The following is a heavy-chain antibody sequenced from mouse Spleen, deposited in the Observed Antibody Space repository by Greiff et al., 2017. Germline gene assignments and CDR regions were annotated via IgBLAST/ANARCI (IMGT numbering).Heavy chain of an antibody. D-gene: IGHD4-1*01. V-gene: IGHV1-54*01. CDR3: ARRNWDVYYFDY. J-gene: IGHJ2*01. CDR2: INPGSGGT. CDR1: GYAFTNYL. Sequence: QVQLQQSGAELVRPGTSVKVSCKASGYAFTNYLIEWVKQRPGQGLEWIGVINPGSGGTNYNEKFKGKATLTADKSSSTAYMQLSSLTSEDSAVYFCARRNWDVYYFDYWGQGTTLTVSS.